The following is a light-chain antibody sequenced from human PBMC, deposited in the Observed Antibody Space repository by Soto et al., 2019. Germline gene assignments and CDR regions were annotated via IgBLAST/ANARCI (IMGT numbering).Light chain of an antibody. J-gene: IGKJ1*01. CDR3: HQYNNWPLWT. CDR1: QSVSSN. Sequence: EIEMTQSPATLSVSPGERATLSCRASQSVSSNLAWYQQKRGQGPSLLIYGASTRATGIPARFSGSGSGTEFTLTISSLQSEDFSVYYCHQYNNWPLWTFGQGTKVEIK. CDR2: GAS. V-gene: IGKV3-15*01.